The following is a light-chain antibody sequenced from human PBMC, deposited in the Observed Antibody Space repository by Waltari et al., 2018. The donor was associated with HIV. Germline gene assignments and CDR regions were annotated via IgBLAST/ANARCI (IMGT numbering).Light chain of an antibody. CDR2: DVS. CDR1: SSDLGAYNY. CDR3: SSYAGSNNPYV. V-gene: IGLV2-8*01. J-gene: IGLJ1*01. Sequence: QSALTQPPSASGSPGQSVTIPCTGTSSDLGAYNYVSWYQQHPDKAPKLMIYDVSKRPSGVPDRFSGSKSGNTASLTVSGLQTEDEADYYCSSYAGSNNPYVFGTGTKVTVL.